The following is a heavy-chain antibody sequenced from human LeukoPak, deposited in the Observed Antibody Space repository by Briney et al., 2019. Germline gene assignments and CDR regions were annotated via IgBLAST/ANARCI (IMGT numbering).Heavy chain of an antibody. V-gene: IGHV3-21*05. CDR3: TRITVVAGNTYLADY. J-gene: IGHJ4*02. D-gene: IGHD6-19*01. CDR2: ISGSSSYT. Sequence: GRSLRLSCAASGFTFSSYGMHWVRQVPGKGLEWVSYISGSSSYTNYADSVKGRFTISRDNANNSLYLQMNSLRAEDTAVYYCTRITVVAGNTYLADYWGQGTLVTVSS. CDR1: GFTFSSYG.